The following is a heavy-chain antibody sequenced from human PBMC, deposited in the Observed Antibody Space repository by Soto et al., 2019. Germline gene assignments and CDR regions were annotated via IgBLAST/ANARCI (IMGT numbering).Heavy chain of an antibody. D-gene: IGHD5-18*01. V-gene: IGHV4-61*01. CDR2: IYYSGST. J-gene: IGHJ4*02. CDR3: ARVSVVQLWSLDY. Sequence: SGTLSLTCRVSGGSVSSGSHYWTWIRQPPGKGLEWIGYIYYSGSTNYNPSLKSRVTISVDTSKNQFSLKLSSVTAADTAVYYCARVSVVQLWSLDYWGQGTLVTVSS. CDR1: GGSVSSGSHY.